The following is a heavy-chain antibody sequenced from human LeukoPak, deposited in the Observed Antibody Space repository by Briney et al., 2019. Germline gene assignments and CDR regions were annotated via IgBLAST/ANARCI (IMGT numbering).Heavy chain of an antibody. CDR1: GGSISSYY. J-gene: IGHJ6*02. CDR2: IYYSGST. Sequence: SETLSLTCTVSGGSISSYYWSWIRQPPGKGLEWIGYIYYSGSTNYNPSLKSRVTISVDTSKNQFSLKLGSVTAADTAVYYCARDDSSSSGGYGMDVWGQGTTVTVSS. CDR3: ARDDSSSSGGYGMDV. D-gene: IGHD6-6*01. V-gene: IGHV4-59*01.